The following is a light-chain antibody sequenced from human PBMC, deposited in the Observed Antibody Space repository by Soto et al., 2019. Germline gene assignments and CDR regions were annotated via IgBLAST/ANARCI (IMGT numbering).Light chain of an antibody. Sequence: QSALTQPASVSGSPGQSITISCTGTSSDVGAYNYVSWYQHLPGKAPKLMIFEVTNRPSGVSNRFSGSQSGNTASLTISGLQAEEEADYYCSSYTTRSTVVFGGGTKLTVL. CDR2: EVT. J-gene: IGLJ2*01. CDR3: SSYTTRSTVV. V-gene: IGLV2-14*01. CDR1: SSDVGAYNY.